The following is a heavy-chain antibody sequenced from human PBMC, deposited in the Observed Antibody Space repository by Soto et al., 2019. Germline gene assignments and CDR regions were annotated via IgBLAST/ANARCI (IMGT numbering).Heavy chain of an antibody. V-gene: IGHV3-72*01. CDR2: TRNKANSYNT. CDR3: ARVLVAGYYFYGMDV. Sequence: EVQLVESGGGLVQPGGSLRLSCAVSGFTLSENYVDWVRQAPGQGLEWVGRTRNKANSYNTEYAASVKGRFTISRDDSKCSVELQMNSLKTEDTAVYYCARVLVAGYYFYGMDVWGPGTTVTVSS. J-gene: IGHJ6*02. D-gene: IGHD2-15*01. CDR1: GFTLSENY.